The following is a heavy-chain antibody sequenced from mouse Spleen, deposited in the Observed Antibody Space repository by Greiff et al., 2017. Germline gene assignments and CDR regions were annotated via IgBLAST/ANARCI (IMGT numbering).Heavy chain of an antibody. V-gene: IGHV5-15*02. D-gene: IGHD2-10*01. CDR1: GFTFSDYG. Sequence: DVHLVESGGGLVQPGGSRKLSCAASGFTFSDYGMAWVRQAPGKGPEWVAFISNLAYSIYYADTVTGRFTISRENAKNTLYLEMSSLRSEDTAMYYCARRAYSGFDYWGQGTTLTVSS. J-gene: IGHJ2*01. CDR3: ARRAYSGFDY. CDR2: ISNLAYSI.